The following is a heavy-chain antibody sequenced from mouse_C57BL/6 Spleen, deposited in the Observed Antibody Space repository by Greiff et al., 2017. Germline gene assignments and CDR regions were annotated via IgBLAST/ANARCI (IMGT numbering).Heavy chain of an antibody. CDR1: GFTISSYT. Sequence: EVKLVESGGGLVKPGGSLKLSCAVPGFTISSYTMSWVRQPPEKRLEWVATISGGGGNTYYPDSVKGRFTISRDNAKNTLYLQMSRLRSEDTALYYGARHETTVVGDWYFDVWGTGTTVTVSS. J-gene: IGHJ1*03. CDR3: ARHETTVVGDWYFDV. V-gene: IGHV5-9*01. CDR2: ISGGGGNT. D-gene: IGHD1-1*01.